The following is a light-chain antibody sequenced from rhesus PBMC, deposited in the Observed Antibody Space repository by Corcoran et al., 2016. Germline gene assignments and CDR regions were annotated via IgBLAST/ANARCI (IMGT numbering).Light chain of an antibody. J-gene: IGKJ4*01. Sequence: IVMTQSPATLSLSPGERATLSCGSSQSVSSGLAWYPQKPGQAPRLLIYGVFTRATGIPDRFSGSGSETDFTLSISSLEPEDFAVYYCQQYSKWPLTFGGGTKVEIK. V-gene: IGKV3-42*03. CDR2: GVF. CDR3: QQYSKWPLT. CDR1: QSVSSG.